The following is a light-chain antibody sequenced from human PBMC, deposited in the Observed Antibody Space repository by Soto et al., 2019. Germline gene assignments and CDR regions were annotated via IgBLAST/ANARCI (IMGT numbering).Light chain of an antibody. CDR1: NSNIASNT. V-gene: IGLV1-44*01. CDR2: YNN. Sequence: VLTQPPSASETPGQTVSISCSGSNSNIASNTVNWYQHLPGMAPKLLIYYNNQRPSGVPDRFSGSKSGTSASLAISGLQSEDESDYYCAAWDDTLKRYVFGTGTKVTVL. J-gene: IGLJ1*01. CDR3: AAWDDTLKRYV.